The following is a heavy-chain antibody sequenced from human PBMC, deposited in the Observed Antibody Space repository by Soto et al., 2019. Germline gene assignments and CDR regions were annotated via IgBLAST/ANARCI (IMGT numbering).Heavy chain of an antibody. Sequence: ASVKVSCKASGYTFSNYAMNWVRQAPGQRLEWMGWINAGNGNTKYSQKFQGRVTITRDTSASTAYMELSSLRSDDTAVYYCAREGVAPYYYYGMDIWGQGTPVTVSS. CDR1: GYTFSNYA. CDR2: INAGNGNT. J-gene: IGHJ6*02. V-gene: IGHV1-3*01. CDR3: AREGVAPYYYYGMDI. D-gene: IGHD5-12*01.